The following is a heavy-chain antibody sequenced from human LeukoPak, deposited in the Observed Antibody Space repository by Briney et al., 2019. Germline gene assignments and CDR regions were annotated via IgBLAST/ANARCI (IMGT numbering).Heavy chain of an antibody. Sequence: SETLSLTCTVSGGSISSYYWSWPRQPPGEGLEWIGYIYYSGSTNYNPSLKSRISISVDTSKDQFSLKLSSVTAADTAVYYCAAAVGTLGDAFDIWGQGTMVTVSS. CDR3: AAAVGTLGDAFDI. V-gene: IGHV4-59*12. D-gene: IGHD6-13*01. J-gene: IGHJ3*02. CDR2: IYYSGST. CDR1: GGSISSYY.